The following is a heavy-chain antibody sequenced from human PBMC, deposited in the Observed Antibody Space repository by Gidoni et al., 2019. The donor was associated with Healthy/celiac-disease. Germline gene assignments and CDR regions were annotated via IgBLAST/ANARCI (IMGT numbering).Heavy chain of an antibody. CDR2: IYYSGST. CDR1: RGSISSGDYS. J-gene: IGHJ5*02. CDR3: ARGAIVEGWFDP. D-gene: IGHD2-15*01. V-gene: IGHV4-30-4*01. Sequence: QVQLQESGPGLVKPSQPLSLTCTVSRGSISSGDYSWSWIRQPPGKGLEWIGYIYYSGSTYYNPSLKSRVTISVDTSKNQFSLKLSSVTAADTAVYYCARGAIVEGWFDPWGQGTLVTVSS.